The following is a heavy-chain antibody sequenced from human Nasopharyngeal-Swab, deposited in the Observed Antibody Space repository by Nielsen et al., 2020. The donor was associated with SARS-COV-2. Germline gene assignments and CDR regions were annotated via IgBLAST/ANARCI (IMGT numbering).Heavy chain of an antibody. D-gene: IGHD6-6*01. CDR2: IKNSGST. CDR3: ARVLRGVAARPLGFGYYYYYYMDV. Sequence: WIPQPPGKGLEWIGEIKNSGSTKYNASLKSRVTISVDTSKNQFSLKLSSVTAADTAVYYCARVLRGVAARPLGFGYYYYYYMDVWGKGTTVTVSS. V-gene: IGHV4-34*01. J-gene: IGHJ6*03.